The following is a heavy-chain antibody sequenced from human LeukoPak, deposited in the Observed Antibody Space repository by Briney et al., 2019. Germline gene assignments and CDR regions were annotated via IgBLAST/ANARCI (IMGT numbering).Heavy chain of an antibody. Sequence: GGSLRLSCAASGFTFSSYGMSWVRQAPGKGLEWVSSISSSSSYIYYADSVKGRFTISRDNAKNSLYLQMNSLRAEDTAVYYCARDSRGAKGYYYYYCMDVWGKGTTVTVSS. CDR3: ARDSRGAKGYYYYYCMDV. D-gene: IGHD1-26*01. CDR1: GFTFSSYG. J-gene: IGHJ6*03. CDR2: ISSSSSYI. V-gene: IGHV3-21*01.